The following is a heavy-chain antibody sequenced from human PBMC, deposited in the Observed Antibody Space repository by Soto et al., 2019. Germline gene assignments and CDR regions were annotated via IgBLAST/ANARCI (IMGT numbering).Heavy chain of an antibody. CDR1: GFTFSSYA. D-gene: IGHD6-19*01. V-gene: IGHV3-23*01. CDR2: ISSSGGTT. CDR3: AKPGYLEQWLVRGYFDY. Sequence: PGGSLRLSCAASGFTFSSYAMSWVRQAPGKGLEWVSAISSSGGTTHYADSVKGRFIISRDNSKNTLYLQMSSLRAEDTAVYYCAKPGYLEQWLVRGYFDYWGQGTMVTVSS. J-gene: IGHJ4*02.